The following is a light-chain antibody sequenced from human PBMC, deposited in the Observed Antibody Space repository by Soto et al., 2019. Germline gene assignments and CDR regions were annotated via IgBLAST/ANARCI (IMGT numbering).Light chain of an antibody. J-gene: IGKJ2*01. Sequence: TQSPSSVSASVGDRVTITCRASQGISSWLAWYQQKPGQAPRLLIYGASSRATGIPDRFSGSGSGTDFTLTISRLEPEDFAVYYCQRYDISPFPFGQGTKLEIK. CDR1: QGISSW. V-gene: IGKV3-20*01. CDR2: GAS. CDR3: QRYDISPFP.